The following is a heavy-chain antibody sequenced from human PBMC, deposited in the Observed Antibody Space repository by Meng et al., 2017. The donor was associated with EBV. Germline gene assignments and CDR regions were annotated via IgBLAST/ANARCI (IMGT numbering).Heavy chain of an antibody. CDR1: CDSTSSFYF. V-gene: IGHV4-39*01. D-gene: IGHD6-19*01. CDR2: VHYTGST. Sequence: QLQLRESGSGQAKPSETLPLTCTASCDSTSSFYFWGWSRQPPGRGLEWIGSVHYTGSTYYSPSLKSRVTVSVDTSKNQFSLRLTSVTAADTAVYYCARPFPSWQSPRLDPFGAWGQGTRVTVSS. CDR3: ARPFPSWQSPRLDPFGA. J-gene: IGHJ5*02.